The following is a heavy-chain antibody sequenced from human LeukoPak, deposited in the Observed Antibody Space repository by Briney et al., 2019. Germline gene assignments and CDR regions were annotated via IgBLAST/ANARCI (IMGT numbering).Heavy chain of an antibody. CDR3: ARVTYDSSGYYPSLFDY. Sequence: PSETLSLTCTVSGGSVSSGSYYWSWIRQPPGKGLEWIGYIYYSGSTNYNPSLKSRVTISVDTSKSQFSLKLSSVTAADTAVYYCARVTYDSSGYYPSLFDYWGQGTLVTVSS. CDR2: IYYSGST. V-gene: IGHV4-61*01. D-gene: IGHD3-22*01. CDR1: GGSVSSGSYY. J-gene: IGHJ4*02.